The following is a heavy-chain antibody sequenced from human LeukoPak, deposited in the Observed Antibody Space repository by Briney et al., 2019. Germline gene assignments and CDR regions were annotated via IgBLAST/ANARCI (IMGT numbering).Heavy chain of an antibody. V-gene: IGHV4-59*01. CDR1: GGSIGTYY. CDR2: IYYSVST. D-gene: IGHD1-1*01. Sequence: PSETLSLTCTVSGGSIGTYYWNWARQSPGKGLESIGYIYYSVSTGYNPSLKSRVTISVDTSENQLSLKLSSVTPADTAVYYCARAQSGTYAFDIWGQGTMVTVSS. J-gene: IGHJ3*02. CDR3: ARAQSGTYAFDI.